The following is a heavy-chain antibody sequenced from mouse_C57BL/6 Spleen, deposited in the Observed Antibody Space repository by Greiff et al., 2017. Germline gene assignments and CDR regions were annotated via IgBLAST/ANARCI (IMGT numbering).Heavy chain of an antibody. CDR3: ARRRDTYFDY. J-gene: IGHJ2*01. D-gene: IGHD3-3*01. V-gene: IGHV1-61*01. Sequence: VQLQQPGAELVRPGSSVKLSCKASGYTFTSYWMDWVKQRPGQGLEWIGNIYPSDSETHYNQKFKDKATLTVDKSSSTAYMQLSSLTSEDSAVYYCARRRDTYFDYWGQGTTLTVSS. CDR2: IYPSDSET. CDR1: GYTFTSYW.